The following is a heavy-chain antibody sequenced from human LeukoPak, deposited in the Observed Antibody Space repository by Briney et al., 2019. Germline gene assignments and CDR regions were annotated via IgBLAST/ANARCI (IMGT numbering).Heavy chain of an antibody. V-gene: IGHV1-2*02. CDR3: ASLWGYCSGGSCDGMGY. CDR2: TNPNSGGT. CDR1: GYTFTGYY. D-gene: IGHD2-15*01. Sequence: ASVKVSCKASGYTFTGYYMHWVRQAPGQGLEWMGWTNPNSGGTNYAQKFQGRVTMTRDTSISTAYMELSRLRSDDTAVYYCASLWGYCSGGSCDGMGYWGQGTLVTVSS. J-gene: IGHJ4*02.